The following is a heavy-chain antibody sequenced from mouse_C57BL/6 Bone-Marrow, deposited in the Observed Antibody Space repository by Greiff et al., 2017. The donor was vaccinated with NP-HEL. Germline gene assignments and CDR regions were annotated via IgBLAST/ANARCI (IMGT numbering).Heavy chain of an antibody. Sequence: EVQLQQSGPVLVKPGASVKMSCKASGYTFTDYYMNWVKQSHGKSLEWIGVINPYNGGTSYNQKFKGNATLTVDKSSSTAYMELNSLTSEDSAVYYCAREGWLLLWYFDVWGTGTTVTVSS. CDR2: INPYNGGT. J-gene: IGHJ1*03. V-gene: IGHV1-19*01. D-gene: IGHD2-3*01. CDR1: GYTFTDYY. CDR3: AREGWLLLWYFDV.